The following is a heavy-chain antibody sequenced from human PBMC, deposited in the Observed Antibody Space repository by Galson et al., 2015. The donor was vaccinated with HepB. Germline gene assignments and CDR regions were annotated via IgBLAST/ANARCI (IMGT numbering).Heavy chain of an antibody. J-gene: IGHJ3*02. V-gene: IGHV3-66*01. CDR1: GFTVSSNY. D-gene: IGHD3-22*01. Sequence: SLRLSCAASGFTVSSNYMSWVRQAPGKGLEWVSVIYSGGSTYYADSVKGRFTISRDNSKNTLYLQMNSLRAGDTAVYYCARRVTMIVVARGAFDIWGQGTMVTISS. CDR2: IYSGGST. CDR3: ARRVTMIVVARGAFDI.